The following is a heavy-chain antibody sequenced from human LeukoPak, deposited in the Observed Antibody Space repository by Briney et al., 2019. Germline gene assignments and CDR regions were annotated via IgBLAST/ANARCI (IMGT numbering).Heavy chain of an antibody. CDR1: GFTVSSNY. CDR3: ARDDVVGATKPYYFDY. D-gene: IGHD1-26*01. CDR2: IYSGGST. Sequence: GGSLRLSCAASGFTVSSNYMSWVRQAPGKGLEWVSVIYSGGSTYYADSVKGRFTISRDNAKNSLYLQMNSLRAEDTAVYYCARDDVVGATKPYYFDYWGQGTLVTVSS. V-gene: IGHV3-66*01. J-gene: IGHJ4*02.